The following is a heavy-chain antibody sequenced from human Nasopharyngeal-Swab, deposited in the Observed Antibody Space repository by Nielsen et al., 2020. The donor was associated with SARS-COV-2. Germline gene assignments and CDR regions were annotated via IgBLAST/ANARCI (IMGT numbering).Heavy chain of an antibody. CDR3: ARGEFGGVIVLDAFDI. CDR1: GGSISSGGYY. D-gene: IGHD3-16*02. Sequence: SETLSLTCTVSGGSISSGGYYWSWILQHPGKGLEWIGYIYYSGSTYYNPSLKSRVTISVDTSKNQFSLKLSSVTAADTAVYYCARGEFGGVIVLDAFDIWGQGTMVTVSS. J-gene: IGHJ3*02. V-gene: IGHV4-31*03. CDR2: IYYSGST.